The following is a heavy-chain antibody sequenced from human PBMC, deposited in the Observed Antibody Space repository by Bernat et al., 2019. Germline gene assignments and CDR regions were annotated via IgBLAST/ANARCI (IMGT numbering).Heavy chain of an antibody. J-gene: IGHJ6*03. D-gene: IGHD3-3*01. V-gene: IGHV1-69*01. CDR3: ARGRYYDFWSGPRKIYYYYYMDV. CDR2: IIPIFGTA. Sequence: QVQLVQSGAEVKKPGSSVKVSCKASGGTFNSYAISWVRQAPGQGLEWMGGIIPIFGTANYAQKFQGRVTITADESTSTAYMELSSLRSEDTAVYYCARGRYYDFWSGPRKIYYYYYMDVRGKGTTVTVSS. CDR1: GGTFNSYA.